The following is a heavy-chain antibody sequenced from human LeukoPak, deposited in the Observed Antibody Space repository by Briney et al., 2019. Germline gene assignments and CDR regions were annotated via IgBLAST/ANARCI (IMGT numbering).Heavy chain of an antibody. Sequence: SETLSLTCTVSGGSISNAYWSWIRQPPGRGLEWIGYIYPSGSTSYHPSLKSRVTISVDTSKNHFALKLSSVTAADTAVYYCARGFSNYRFDYWGQGTLGTVSS. V-gene: IGHV4-4*09. CDR1: GGSISNAY. CDR3: ARGFSNYRFDY. J-gene: IGHJ4*02. D-gene: IGHD4-11*01. CDR2: IYPSGST.